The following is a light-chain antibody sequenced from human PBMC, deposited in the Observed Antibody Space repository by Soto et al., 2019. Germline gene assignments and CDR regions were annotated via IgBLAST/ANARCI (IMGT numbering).Light chain of an antibody. CDR3: QQYNNWPLYT. CDR1: QSVSSN. V-gene: IGKV3-15*01. Sequence: EIVMTQSPATLSVSPGERATLSCRASQSVSSNVAWYQQKPGQAPRLLIYGASTRSTGIPAMFSGSGSGTEFTLTISSMQSEDFAVYYCQQYNNWPLYTFGQGTKLEIK. J-gene: IGKJ2*01. CDR2: GAS.